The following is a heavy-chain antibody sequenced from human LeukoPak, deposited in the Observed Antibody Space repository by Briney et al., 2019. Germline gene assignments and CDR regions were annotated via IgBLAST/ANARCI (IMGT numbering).Heavy chain of an antibody. CDR2: INHSGST. Sequence: SQTLSFTYAVHSASFRGYDWSWVRQPPGKELEWIGEINHSGSTNYNPSLKSRVTISVDTSKNQFSLKLSSVTAADTAVYYCARGLDYVPFDPWGQGALVTVSS. V-gene: IGHV4-34*01. CDR1: SASFRGYD. D-gene: IGHD4-17*01. J-gene: IGHJ5*02. CDR3: ARGLDYVPFDP.